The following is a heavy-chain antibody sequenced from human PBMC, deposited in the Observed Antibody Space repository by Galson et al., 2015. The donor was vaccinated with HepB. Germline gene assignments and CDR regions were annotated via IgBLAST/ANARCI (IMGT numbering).Heavy chain of an antibody. J-gene: IGHJ4*02. D-gene: IGHD7-27*01. V-gene: IGHV3-66*01. Sequence: SLRLSCAASGFTVSNNYMTWVRQAPGKGLEWVSVIYSGGNTFYADSVKGRFTISRDNSKNTLYLQMNSLRAEDTAVYYCSNHPGATLGNYWGQGTLVTVSS. CDR3: SNHPGATLGNY. CDR2: IYSGGNT. CDR1: GFTVSNNY.